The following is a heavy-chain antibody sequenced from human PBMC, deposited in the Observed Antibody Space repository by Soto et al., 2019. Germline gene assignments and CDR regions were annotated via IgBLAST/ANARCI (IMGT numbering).Heavy chain of an antibody. CDR3: ARDRPYYDSSGYSPFDY. Sequence: ASVKVSCKASGYTFTSYCFSWVRQAPGQGLEWMGWISAYNGNTNYAQKLQGRVTMTTDTSTSTAYMELRSLRSDDTAVYYCARDRPYYDSSGYSPFDYWGQGALVTVSS. V-gene: IGHV1-18*04. CDR1: GYTFTSYC. J-gene: IGHJ4*02. CDR2: ISAYNGNT. D-gene: IGHD3-22*01.